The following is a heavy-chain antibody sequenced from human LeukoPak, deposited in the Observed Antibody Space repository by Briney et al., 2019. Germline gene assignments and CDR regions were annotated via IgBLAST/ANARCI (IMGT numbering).Heavy chain of an antibody. D-gene: IGHD3-22*01. CDR2: INHSGST. Sequence: SETLSLTCAVYGGSFSGYYWSWIRQPPGKGLEWIGEINHSGSTNYNPSLKSRVTISVDTSKSQFSLKLSSVTAADTAVYYCARGFHYYDSRDRAFDIWGQGTMVTVSS. CDR3: ARGFHYYDSRDRAFDI. V-gene: IGHV4-34*01. CDR1: GGSFSGYY. J-gene: IGHJ3*02.